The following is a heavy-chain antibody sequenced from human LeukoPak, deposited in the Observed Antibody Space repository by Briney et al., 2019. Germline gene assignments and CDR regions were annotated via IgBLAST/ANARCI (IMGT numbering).Heavy chain of an antibody. D-gene: IGHD3-16*02. CDR1: GFTFSNYG. Sequence: GGSLRLSCAASGFTFSNYGMHWVRQAPGKGLEWAAVIWYDGTKKYHADSVKGRLTISRDNSKNTLYLEMNSLRAEDTAVYYCARDRAVRYFDYWGQGTLVTVSS. J-gene: IGHJ4*02. CDR3: ARDRAVRYFDY. CDR2: IWYDGTKK. V-gene: IGHV3-33*01.